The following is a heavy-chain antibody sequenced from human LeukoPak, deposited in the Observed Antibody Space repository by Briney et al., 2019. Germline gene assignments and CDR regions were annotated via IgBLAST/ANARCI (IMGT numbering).Heavy chain of an antibody. J-gene: IGHJ4*02. CDR1: GGSFSGYY. Sequence: SETLSLTCAVYGGSFSGYYWSWIRQPPGKGLEWIGSIYYSGSTYYNPSLKSRVTISVDTSKNQFSLKLSSVTAADTAVYYCARRVRGYSYGVFDYWGQGTLVTVSS. V-gene: IGHV4-34*01. CDR3: ARRVRGYSYGVFDY. CDR2: IYYSGST. D-gene: IGHD5-18*01.